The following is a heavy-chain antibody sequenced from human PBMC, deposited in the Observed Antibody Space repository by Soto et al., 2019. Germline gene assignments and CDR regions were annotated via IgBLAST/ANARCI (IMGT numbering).Heavy chain of an antibody. CDR1: GFTFSSYG. D-gene: IGHD3-22*01. V-gene: IGHV3-30*18. CDR2: ISYDGSNK. CDR3: AKDRIGGTYYYDSSGYYPGY. J-gene: IGHJ4*02. Sequence: GGSLRLSCAASGFTFSSYGMHWVRQAPGKGLGWVAVISYDGSNKYYADSVKGRFTISRDNSKNTLYLQMNSLRAEDTAVYYCAKDRIGGTYYYDSSGYYPGYWGQGTLVTVSS.